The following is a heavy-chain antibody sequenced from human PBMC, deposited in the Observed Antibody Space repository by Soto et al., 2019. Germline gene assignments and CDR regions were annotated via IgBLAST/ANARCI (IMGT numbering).Heavy chain of an antibody. D-gene: IGHD2-2*01. CDR2: IWSDGSKK. CDR3: ARDPYCSTTSCSYYFDY. J-gene: IGHJ4*02. CDR1: GFSFSSYG. V-gene: IGHV3-33*01. Sequence: QVHLVESGGGVVQPGRSLRLSCAASGFSFSSYGMHWVRQAPGKGLEWVAVIWSDGSKKYYADSVKGRFTISRDNSKNTLYVQMNSLRAEDTAVYYCARDPYCSTTSCSYYFDYWGQGTLVTVSS.